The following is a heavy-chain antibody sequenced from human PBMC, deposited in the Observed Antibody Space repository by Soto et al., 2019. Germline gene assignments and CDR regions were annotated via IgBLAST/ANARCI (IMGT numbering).Heavy chain of an antibody. CDR1: GYTFTSYY. CDR2: INPSGGST. V-gene: IGHV1-46*01. J-gene: IGHJ5*02. Sequence: ASVKVSCKASGYTFTSYYMHCVLQSPGQGLDWMGIINPSGGSTSYAQKFQGRVTMTRDTSTSTVYMELSSLRSEDTAVYYCAASGVTAVRWFDPWGQGTLVTVSS. CDR3: AASGVTAVRWFDP. D-gene: IGHD2-21*02.